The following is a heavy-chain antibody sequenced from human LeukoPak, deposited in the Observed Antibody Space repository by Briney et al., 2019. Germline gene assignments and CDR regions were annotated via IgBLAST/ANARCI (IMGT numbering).Heavy chain of an antibody. CDR2: ISSSSSYI. J-gene: IGHJ4*02. Sequence: GGSLRLSCAASGFTFSSYSMNWVRQAPGKGLEWVSSISSSSSYIYYADSVKGRFTISRDNSKNTLYLQMNSLRAEDTAVYYCAIFIAGSFDYWGQGTLVTVSS. D-gene: IGHD6-13*01. CDR3: AIFIAGSFDY. V-gene: IGHV3-21*04. CDR1: GFTFSSYS.